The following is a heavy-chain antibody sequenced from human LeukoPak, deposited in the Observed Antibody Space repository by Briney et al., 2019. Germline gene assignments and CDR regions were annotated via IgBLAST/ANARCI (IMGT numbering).Heavy chain of an antibody. CDR1: GFTFSSYA. D-gene: IGHD3-16*01. CDR3: AKGGTTITFGGGPFDA. CDR2: ISGSGGST. J-gene: IGHJ5*02. V-gene: IGHV3-23*01. Sequence: GRSQRLSCAASGFTFSSYAMSWVRQAPGKGLEWVSAISGSGGSTYYADSVKGRFTISRDNSKNTLYLQMNSLRAEDTAVYYCAKGGTTITFGGGPFDAWGQGTLVTVSS.